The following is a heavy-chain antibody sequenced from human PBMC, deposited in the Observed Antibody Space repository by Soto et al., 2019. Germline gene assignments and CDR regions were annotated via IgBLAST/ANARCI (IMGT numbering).Heavy chain of an antibody. Sequence: SETLSLTCTVAGYSISSGGYYWSWIRQHPGKGLEWIGYIYYSGSTYYNPSLKSRVTISVDTSKNQFSLKLSSVTAADTAVYYCARAPRRGYSGYDLAFYFDYWGQGTLVTVS. CDR2: IYYSGST. CDR3: ARAPRRGYSGYDLAFYFDY. V-gene: IGHV4-31*03. J-gene: IGHJ4*02. CDR1: GYSISSGGYY. D-gene: IGHD5-12*01.